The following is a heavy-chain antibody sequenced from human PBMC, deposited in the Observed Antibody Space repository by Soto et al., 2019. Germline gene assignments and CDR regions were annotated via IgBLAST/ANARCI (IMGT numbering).Heavy chain of an antibody. Sequence: SETLSLTCNVSDDSLSTYYWSWIRQPAGKGLEWIGRIYASGSTNYNPSLKSRVRMSVDTSKKQFSLNMISVTAADTAIYYCARSAIPRGGWFRPWGQGVLVTVSS. CDR3: ARSAIPRGGWFRP. V-gene: IGHV4-4*07. J-gene: IGHJ5*02. D-gene: IGHD2-21*01. CDR1: DDSLSTYY. CDR2: IYASGST.